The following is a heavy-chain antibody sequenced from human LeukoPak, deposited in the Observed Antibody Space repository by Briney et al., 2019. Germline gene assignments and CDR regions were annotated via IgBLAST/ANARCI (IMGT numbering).Heavy chain of an antibody. Sequence: GGSLRLSCAASGFTFSIYNMNWVRLAPGKGLEWVSYIGSTSSTIYYADSVRGRFTISRDNAKNSLYLQMNSLRDDDTAVYFCARWIPGEQFDYWGQGTLVTVSS. J-gene: IGHJ4*02. D-gene: IGHD3-16*01. V-gene: IGHV3-48*02. CDR1: GFTFSIYN. CDR2: IGSTSSTI. CDR3: ARWIPGEQFDY.